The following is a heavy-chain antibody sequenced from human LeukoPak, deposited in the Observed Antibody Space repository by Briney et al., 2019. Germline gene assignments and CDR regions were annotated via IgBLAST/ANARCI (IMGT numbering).Heavy chain of an antibody. CDR3: ARGEDTSTFDY. Sequence: ASVTVSCKASGGTFSSYAISWVGQAPGQGLEWMGGIIPIFGTANYAQKFQGRVTITADESTSTAYMELSSLRSQDTAMYYCARGEDTSTFDYWGQGTLVTVSS. V-gene: IGHV1-69*13. J-gene: IGHJ4*02. CDR1: GGTFSSYA. D-gene: IGHD2-2*02. CDR2: IIPIFGTA.